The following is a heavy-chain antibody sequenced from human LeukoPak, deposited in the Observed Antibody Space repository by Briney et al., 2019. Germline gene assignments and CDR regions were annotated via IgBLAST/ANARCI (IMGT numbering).Heavy chain of an antibody. CDR3: ATGPKQLPGYYYYYYMDV. Sequence: ASVKVSCKVSGYTLTELSMHWVRQAPGKGLEWMGGFDPEDGETIYAQKFQGRVTMTEDTSTDTAYMELSSLRSEDTAVYYCATGPKQLPGYYYYYYMDVWGKGTSVTVSS. CDR1: GYTLTELS. V-gene: IGHV1-24*01. D-gene: IGHD6-6*01. CDR2: FDPEDGET. J-gene: IGHJ6*03.